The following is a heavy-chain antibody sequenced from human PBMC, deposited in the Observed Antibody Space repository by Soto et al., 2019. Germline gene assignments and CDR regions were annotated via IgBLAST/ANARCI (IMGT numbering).Heavy chain of an antibody. V-gene: IGHV3-9*01. CDR1: GFTFDDYA. D-gene: IGHD3-22*01. J-gene: IGHJ4*02. CDR2: LTWNGDII. Sequence: EVQLVESGGALVQPGRSLRLSCVASGFTFDDYAIHWVRQSPGKGLEWVSGLTWNGDIIGYGDSVKGRFTISRDNAKNSLYLEMHSLRVEETALYYCVKDSESSGYLTHLDYWGQGTLVTVSS. CDR3: VKDSESSGYLTHLDY.